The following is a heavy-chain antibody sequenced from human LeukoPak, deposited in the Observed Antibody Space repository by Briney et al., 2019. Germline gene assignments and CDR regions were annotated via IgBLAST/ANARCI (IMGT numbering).Heavy chain of an antibody. Sequence: GGSLRLSCAAFGFTFSSYWMSWVRQAPGKGLEWVANIKQDGSEKYYVDSVKGRFTISRDNAKNSLYLQMNSLRAEDTAVYYCARGEQLAVNWGQGTLVTVSS. V-gene: IGHV3-7*01. CDR3: ARGEQLAVN. CDR2: IKQDGSEK. CDR1: GFTFSSYW. J-gene: IGHJ4*02. D-gene: IGHD6-6*01.